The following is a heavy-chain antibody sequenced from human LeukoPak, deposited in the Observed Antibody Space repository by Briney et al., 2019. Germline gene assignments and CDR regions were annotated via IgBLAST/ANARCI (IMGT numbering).Heavy chain of an antibody. CDR3: ARPASPLGYCSGGSCYDYFDY. V-gene: IGHV1-18*01. D-gene: IGHD2-15*01. Sequence: GASVKVSCKASGYTFTRYAINWVRQAPGQGLEWMGWISAYNGNTSYAQKLQGRVTMTTDTSTSTAYMELRSLRSDDTAVYYCARPASPLGYCSGGSCYDYFDYWGQGTLVTVSS. J-gene: IGHJ4*02. CDR2: ISAYNGNT. CDR1: GYTFTRYA.